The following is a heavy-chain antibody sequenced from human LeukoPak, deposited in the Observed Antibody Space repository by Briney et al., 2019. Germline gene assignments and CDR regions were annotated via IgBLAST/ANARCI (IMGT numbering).Heavy chain of an antibody. J-gene: IGHJ3*02. CDR2: IYHSGST. Sequence: PSETLSLTCTVSGYSISSGYYWGWIRQPPGKGLEWIGSIYHSGSTYYNPSLKSRVTISVDTSKNQFSLKLSSVTAADTAVYYCAKVGGCSSTSCYRAFDIWGQGTMVTVSS. V-gene: IGHV4-38-2*02. D-gene: IGHD2-2*02. CDR1: GYSISSGYY. CDR3: AKVGGCSSTSCYRAFDI.